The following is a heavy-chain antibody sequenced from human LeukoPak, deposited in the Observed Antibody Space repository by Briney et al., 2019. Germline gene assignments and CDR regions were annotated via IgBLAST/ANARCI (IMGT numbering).Heavy chain of an antibody. Sequence: GGSLRLSCAASGFTFSSYAMSWVRQAPGKGLEWVSLISGSGGSTFYADSVKGRFTISRDNSIDTLYLQMNSLRAEDTAVYYCAKVGRDGYNLYYFDYWGQGTLVTVSS. J-gene: IGHJ4*02. V-gene: IGHV3-23*01. CDR2: ISGSGGST. CDR1: GFTFSSYA. D-gene: IGHD5-24*01. CDR3: AKVGRDGYNLYYFDY.